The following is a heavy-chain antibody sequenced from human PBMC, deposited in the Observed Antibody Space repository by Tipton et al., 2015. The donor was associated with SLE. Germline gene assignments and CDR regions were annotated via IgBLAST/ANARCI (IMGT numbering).Heavy chain of an antibody. CDR2: INHSGIT. D-gene: IGHD5-24*01. Sequence: TLSLTCAVRGGSFSGFYWSWIRQPPGEGLEWIGEINHSGITNYNPSLDRRVTLSVETSKNQFSLKLSSVTAADTAVYYCARTIQFGPGDWGRGTLVTVSS. V-gene: IGHV4-34*01. J-gene: IGHJ4*02. CDR1: GGSFSGFY. CDR3: ARTIQFGPGD.